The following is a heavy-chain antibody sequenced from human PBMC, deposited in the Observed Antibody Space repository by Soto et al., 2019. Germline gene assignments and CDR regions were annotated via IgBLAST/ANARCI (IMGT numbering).Heavy chain of an antibody. Sequence: QLQLQESGPGLVKPSETLSLTCTVSGGSISSSSYYWGWIRQPPGKGLEWIGSIYYSGSTYYNPSLKSRVTIPVETSKNQFSLKLSSVTAADTAVYYCASQSPFNWGRGGDVWGQGTTVTVSS. J-gene: IGHJ6*02. CDR3: ASQSPFNWGRGGDV. CDR2: IYYSGST. D-gene: IGHD7-27*01. V-gene: IGHV4-39*01. CDR1: GGSISSSSYY.